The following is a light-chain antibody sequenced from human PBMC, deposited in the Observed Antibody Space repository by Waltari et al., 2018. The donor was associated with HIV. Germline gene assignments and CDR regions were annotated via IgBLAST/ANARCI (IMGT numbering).Light chain of an antibody. CDR1: RSVGTF. J-gene: IGKJ4*01. CDR2: DVS. CDR3: QQRIDWPLT. Sequence: ELVLTQSPPTLSVSPGERATLSRMASRSVGTFLAWYQQKLGQAPRLLIYDVSNRATGIPARFSGSGSETDFTLTINGLEPEDFATYYCQQRIDWPLTFGGGTKVDI. V-gene: IGKV3-11*01.